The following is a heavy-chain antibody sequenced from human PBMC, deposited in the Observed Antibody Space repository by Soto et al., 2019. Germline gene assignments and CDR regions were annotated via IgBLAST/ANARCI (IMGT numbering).Heavy chain of an antibody. Sequence: ASVKVSCKASGYTFTSYGISWVRQAPGQGLEWMGWISAYNGNTNYAQKLQGRVTMTTDTSTSTAYMELRSLRSDDTAVYYCARDFFGVPHNWFYPWGQGTLVTVSS. CDR2: ISAYNGNT. J-gene: IGHJ5*02. CDR3: ARDFFGVPHNWFYP. D-gene: IGHD3-3*01. CDR1: GYTFTSYG. V-gene: IGHV1-18*01.